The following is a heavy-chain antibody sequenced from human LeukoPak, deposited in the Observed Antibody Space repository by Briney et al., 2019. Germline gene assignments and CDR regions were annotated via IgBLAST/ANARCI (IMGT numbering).Heavy chain of an antibody. D-gene: IGHD3-10*01. J-gene: IGHJ5*02. CDR3: ARQGGDTMVRGVVRDWFDP. V-gene: IGHV4-39*01. CDR2: IYYNGYT. CDR1: GDSISSSIYY. Sequence: PSETLSLTCTVSGDSISSSIYYWGWIRQPPGKGLERIGCIYYNGYTYYTSSLKSRVTIFVDTSKNQFSLKLISVTAAVTAVYYCARQGGDTMVRGVVRDWFDPWGQGTLVTVSS.